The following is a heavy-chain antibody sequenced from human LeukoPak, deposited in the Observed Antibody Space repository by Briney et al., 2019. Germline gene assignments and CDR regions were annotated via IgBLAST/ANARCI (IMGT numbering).Heavy chain of an antibody. V-gene: IGHV3-48*01. J-gene: IGHJ4*02. Sequence: GGSLRLSCAASGFTFSSYSMNWVRQAPGKGLEWVSYISSSSSSIYYADSVKGRFTISRDNAKNSLYLQMDSLRAEDTAVYYCARETGTRAPLFDYWGQGTLVTVSS. D-gene: IGHD1-7*01. CDR1: GFTFSSYS. CDR2: ISSSSSSI. CDR3: ARETGTRAPLFDY.